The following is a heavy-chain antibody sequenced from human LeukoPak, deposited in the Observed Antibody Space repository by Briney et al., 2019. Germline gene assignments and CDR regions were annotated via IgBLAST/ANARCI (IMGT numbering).Heavy chain of an antibody. V-gene: IGHV3-23*01. CDR3: AKDVTAGTVYYYGMDV. Sequence: GGSLRLSCTASGFTFNNYAMSWVRQAPGKGLEWVSAISGSGGSTYYADSVKGRFTISRDNSKNTLYLQMNSLRAEDTAVYYCAKDVTAGTVYYYGMDVWGQGTTVTVSS. CDR2: ISGSGGST. CDR1: GFTFNNYA. J-gene: IGHJ6*02. D-gene: IGHD6-13*01.